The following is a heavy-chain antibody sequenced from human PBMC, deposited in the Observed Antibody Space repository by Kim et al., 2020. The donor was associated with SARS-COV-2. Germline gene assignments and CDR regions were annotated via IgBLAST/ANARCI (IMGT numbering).Heavy chain of an antibody. J-gene: IGHJ1*01. D-gene: IGHD1-26*01. CDR3: AKTVGATPFQH. CDR2: ISWNSGSI. V-gene: IGHV3-9*01. CDR1: GFTFDDYA. Sequence: GGSLRLSCAASGFTFDDYAMHWVRQAPGKGLEWVSGISWNSGSIGYADSVKGRFTISRDNAKNSLYLQMNSLRAENTALYYCAKTVGATPFQHWGQGTLV.